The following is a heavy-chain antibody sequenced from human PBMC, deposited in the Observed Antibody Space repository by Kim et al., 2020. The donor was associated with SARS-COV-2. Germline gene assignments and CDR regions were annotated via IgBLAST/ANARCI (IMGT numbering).Heavy chain of an antibody. CDR1: GFTFSSYG. CDR2: IWYDGSNK. Sequence: GGSLRLSCAASGFTFSSYGMHWVRQAPGKGLEWVAVIWYDGSNKYYADSVKGRFTISRDNSENTLYLQMNSLRAEDTAVYYCARDRSFTGYYYGMDVWGQGTTVTVSS. D-gene: IGHD3-16*01. V-gene: IGHV3-33*01. CDR3: ARDRSFTGYYYGMDV. J-gene: IGHJ6*02.